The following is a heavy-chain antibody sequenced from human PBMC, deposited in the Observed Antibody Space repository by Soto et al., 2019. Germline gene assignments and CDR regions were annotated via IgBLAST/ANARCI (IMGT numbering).Heavy chain of an antibody. D-gene: IGHD2-2*01. V-gene: IGHV3-15*07. J-gene: IGHJ6*02. Sequence: GGSLRLSCAASGFTFSNAWMNWVRQAPGKGLEWVGRIKSKTDGGTTDYAAPVEGRFTVSRDDSKNTLYLQMNSLKTEDTAVYYCTTDSTLHVLVPAPPYYSYGMDVWGQGTTVTVSS. CDR1: GFTFSNAW. CDR2: IKSKTDGGTT. CDR3: TTDSTLHVLVPAPPYYSYGMDV.